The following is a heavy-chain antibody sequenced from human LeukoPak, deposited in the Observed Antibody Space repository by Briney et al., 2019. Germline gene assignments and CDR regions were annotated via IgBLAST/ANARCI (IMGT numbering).Heavy chain of an antibody. D-gene: IGHD6-19*01. CDR3: ARHAGSGWYGRAIDYFQH. Sequence: GGSLRLSCAASGFTFSSYSMNWVRQAPGKGLEWVSSISSSSSYIYYADSVMGRFTISRDNAKNSLYLQMNSLRAEDTAVYYCARHAGSGWYGRAIDYFQHWGQGTLVTVSS. CDR2: ISSSSSYI. CDR1: GFTFSSYS. J-gene: IGHJ1*01. V-gene: IGHV3-21*01.